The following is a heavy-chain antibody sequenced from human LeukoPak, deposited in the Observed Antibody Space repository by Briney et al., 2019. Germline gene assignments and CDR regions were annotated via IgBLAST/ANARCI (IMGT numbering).Heavy chain of an antibody. Sequence: ASVKVSCKASGGTFSSYAISWVRQAPGQGLEWMGGIIPIFGTANYAQKFQGRVTITADESTSTAYMELSSLRSEDTAVYYCARDPGYSGYDGAEDWFDPWGQGTLVTVSP. V-gene: IGHV1-69*01. CDR3: ARDPGYSGYDGAEDWFDP. J-gene: IGHJ5*02. D-gene: IGHD5-12*01. CDR2: IIPIFGTA. CDR1: GGTFSSYA.